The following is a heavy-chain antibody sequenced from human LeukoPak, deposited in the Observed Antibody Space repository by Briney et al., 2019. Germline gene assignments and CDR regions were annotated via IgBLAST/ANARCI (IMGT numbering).Heavy chain of an antibody. V-gene: IGHV1-2*02. Sequence: ASVKVSCKASGYTFTGYYMHWVRQAPGQGLEWMGWVNPNSGGTNYAQKFQGRVTMTRDTSISTAYMELSRLRSDDTAVYYCAGPRGYDYGYDAFDIWGQGTMVTVSS. CDR2: VNPNSGGT. D-gene: IGHD5-12*01. J-gene: IGHJ3*02. CDR3: AGPRGYDYGYDAFDI. CDR1: GYTFTGYY.